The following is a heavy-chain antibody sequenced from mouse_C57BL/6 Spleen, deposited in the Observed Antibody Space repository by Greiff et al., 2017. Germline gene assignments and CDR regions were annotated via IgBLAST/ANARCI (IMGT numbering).Heavy chain of an antibody. CDR1: GYSITSGYY. J-gene: IGHJ4*01. D-gene: IGHD3-1*01. Sequence: LQESGPGLVKPSQSLSLTCSVTGYSITSGYYWNWIRQFPGNKLEWMGYISYDGSNNYNPSLKNRISITRDTSKNQFFLKLNSVTTEDTATYYCARDRGYAMDYWGQGTSVTVSS. CDR3: ARDRGYAMDY. V-gene: IGHV3-6*01. CDR2: ISYDGSN.